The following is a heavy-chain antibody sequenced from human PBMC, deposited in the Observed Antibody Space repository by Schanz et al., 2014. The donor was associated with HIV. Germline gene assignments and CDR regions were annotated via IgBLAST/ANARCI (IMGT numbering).Heavy chain of an antibody. CDR2: IIPIFGTS. D-gene: IGHD1-26*01. CDR1: GYTFTSYG. CDR3: ARGRYSGSYYNY. V-gene: IGHV1-69*13. Sequence: QVQLVQSGAEVKKPGASVKVSCKASGYTFTSYGIIWVRQAPGQGLEWMGGIIPIFGTSNYAQKFQGRVTITADESTSTAYMELSSLRSEDTAVYYCARGRYSGSYYNYWGHGNMVTVSS. J-gene: IGHJ4*01.